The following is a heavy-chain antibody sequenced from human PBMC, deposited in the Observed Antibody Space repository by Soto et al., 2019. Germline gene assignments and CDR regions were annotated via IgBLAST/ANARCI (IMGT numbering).Heavy chain of an antibody. CDR2: IYTSGST. J-gene: IGHJ6*02. CDR1: GCSISSYY. V-gene: IGHV4-4*07. CDR3: ARDTGSAASSSWEVISMDV. Sequence: XETLTLTCTVSGCSISSYYWSWIRQPAGKGLEWIGRIYTSGSTNYNPSLKSRVTMSVDTSKNQFSLKLSSVTAADTAVYYCARDTGSAASSSWEVISMDVWGQGPTVTVSS. D-gene: IGHD6-13*01.